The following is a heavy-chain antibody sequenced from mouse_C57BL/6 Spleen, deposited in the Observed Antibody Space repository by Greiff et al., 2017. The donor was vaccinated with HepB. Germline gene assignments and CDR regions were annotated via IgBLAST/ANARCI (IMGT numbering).Heavy chain of an antibody. J-gene: IGHJ2*01. CDR1: GYTFTSYW. Sequence: VQLQQSGAELVRPGSSVKLSCKASGYTFTSYWMHWVKQRPIQGLEWIGNIDPSDSETHYNQKFKDKATLTVDKSSSTAYMQLSSLTSEDSAVYYWARGGIYYDYDGDYWGQGTTLTVSS. CDR3: ARGGIYYDYDGDY. V-gene: IGHV1-52*01. D-gene: IGHD2-4*01. CDR2: IDPSDSET.